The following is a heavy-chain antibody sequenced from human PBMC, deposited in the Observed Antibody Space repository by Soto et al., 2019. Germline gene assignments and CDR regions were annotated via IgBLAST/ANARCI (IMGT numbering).Heavy chain of an antibody. J-gene: IGHJ3*02. CDR2: IYYSGGN. CDR3: ARPHYYDSSGSAFDI. D-gene: IGHD3-22*01. V-gene: IGHV4-59*01. Sequence: SETLSLTCTVSGGSISNYYWSWIRQSPGKGLEWIGYIYYSGGNLYNPSLKSRVTMSVDTSKNQFSLKLSSVTTADTAVYFCARPHYYDSSGSAFDIWGQGTMVTVSS. CDR1: GGSISNYY.